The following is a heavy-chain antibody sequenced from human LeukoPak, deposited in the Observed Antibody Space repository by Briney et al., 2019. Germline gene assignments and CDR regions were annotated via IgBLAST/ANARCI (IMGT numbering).Heavy chain of an antibody. CDR3: ARGERDRNWFDP. CDR1: GGSISSSRYY. J-gene: IGHJ5*02. V-gene: IGHV4-39*07. CDR2: IYHSEST. Sequence: PSETLSLTCTISGGSISSSRYYWGWIRQPPGKGLEWIGYIYHSESTYYNPSLKSRVTISLDRSKNQFSLKLSSVTAADTALYYCARGERDRNWFDPWGQGTLVTVSS.